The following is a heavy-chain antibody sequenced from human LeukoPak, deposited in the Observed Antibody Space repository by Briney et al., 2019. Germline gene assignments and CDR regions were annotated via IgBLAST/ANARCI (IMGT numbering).Heavy chain of an antibody. Sequence: ASVRVSCKTSGYTFSNFGINWVRQSPGQGHEWMGWISCNNDNPNYGHKFQGRFTVTTDSSTSTAYMKLRNLRFDDTATYYCARATGGYGDYGWHFDLWGRGTLVTVSS. V-gene: IGHV1-18*01. CDR3: ARATGGYGDYGWHFDL. CDR1: GYTFSNFG. J-gene: IGHJ2*01. CDR2: ISCNNDNP. D-gene: IGHD4-17*01.